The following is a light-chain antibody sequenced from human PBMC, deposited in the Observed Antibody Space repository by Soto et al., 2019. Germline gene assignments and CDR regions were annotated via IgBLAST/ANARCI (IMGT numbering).Light chain of an antibody. J-gene: IGKJ5*01. Sequence: IVFTQSPATLSLSKGERATLSCRASQSVSSYLAWYQQKPGQAPRLLIYDASNRATGIPARFSGSGSGTDFTLTISSLEPEDFAVYYCQQRSNWPITFGQGTRLEIK. V-gene: IGKV3-11*01. CDR3: QQRSNWPIT. CDR2: DAS. CDR1: QSVSSY.